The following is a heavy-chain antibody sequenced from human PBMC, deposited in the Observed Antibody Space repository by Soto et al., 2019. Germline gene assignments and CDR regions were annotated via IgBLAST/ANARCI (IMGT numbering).Heavy chain of an antibody. CDR1: GGSFSGYY. V-gene: IGHV4-34*01. D-gene: IGHD3-3*01. Sequence: SETLSLTCAVYGGSFSGYYWSWIRQPPGKGLEWIGEINHSGSTNYNPSLKSRVTISVDTSENQFSLKLSSVTAADTAVYYCARGRAVLRFLEWLLDYYYMDVWGKGTTVTVSS. CDR2: INHSGST. J-gene: IGHJ6*03. CDR3: ARGRAVLRFLEWLLDYYYMDV.